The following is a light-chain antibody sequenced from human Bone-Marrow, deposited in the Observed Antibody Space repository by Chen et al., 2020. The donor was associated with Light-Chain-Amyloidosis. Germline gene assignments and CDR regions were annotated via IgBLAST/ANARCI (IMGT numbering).Light chain of an antibody. V-gene: IGKV3-15*01. CDR1: QSVTRN. CDR3: QQRSNWPPLT. J-gene: IGKJ5*01. CDR2: GAS. Sequence: EIVMTQSPATLSVSPGERATLSCRASQSVTRNLAWYQQKPGQAPRLLIYGASTRATGIPARFSGSGSGTDFTLTISSLEPEDFAVYYCQQRSNWPPLTFGQGTRLEIK.